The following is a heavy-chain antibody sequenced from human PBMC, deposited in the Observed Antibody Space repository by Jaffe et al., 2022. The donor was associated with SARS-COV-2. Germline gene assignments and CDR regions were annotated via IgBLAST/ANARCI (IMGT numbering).Heavy chain of an antibody. D-gene: IGHD6-19*01. CDR1: GFTFEDYA. V-gene: IGHV3-9*01. J-gene: IGHJ4*02. CDR3: AQSGVRSGWYFLNY. Sequence: EVQLVESGGGLVQPGRSLRLSCAASGFTFEDYAMNWVRQAPGKGLEWISGISWDSRSIDYADSVKGRFTISRDNAKNSLYLQMNSLRTEDTALYYCAQSGVRSGWYFLNYWGQGILVTVSS. CDR2: ISWDSRSI.